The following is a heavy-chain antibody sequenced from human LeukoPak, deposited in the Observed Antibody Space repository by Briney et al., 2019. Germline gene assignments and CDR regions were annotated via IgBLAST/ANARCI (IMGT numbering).Heavy chain of an antibody. J-gene: IGHJ3*02. V-gene: IGHV3-21*01. Sequence: GGSLRLSCAASGFTFSSYTMNWVRQAPGKGLEWVSSISSSSSYIYYADSVKGRFTISRDNAKNSLYLQMNSLRAEDTAVYYCARGNSRGLGAFDIWGQGTMVTVSS. CDR2: ISSSSSYI. CDR1: GFTFSSYT. CDR3: ARGNSRGLGAFDI. D-gene: IGHD2/OR15-2a*01.